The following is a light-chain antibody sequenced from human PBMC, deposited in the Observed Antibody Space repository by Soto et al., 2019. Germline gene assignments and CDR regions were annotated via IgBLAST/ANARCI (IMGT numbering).Light chain of an antibody. Sequence: QSALTQPASVSGSPGQSITISCTGTSSDIGSYNLVSWYQQHPGKAPKLMISEDSKRPSGVSNRFSGSKSGNTASLVITGLQVGDEADYYCATWDTRLSARVFGGGTKLTVL. J-gene: IGLJ3*02. CDR3: ATWDTRLSARV. V-gene: IGLV2-14*02. CDR1: SSDIGSYNL. CDR2: EDS.